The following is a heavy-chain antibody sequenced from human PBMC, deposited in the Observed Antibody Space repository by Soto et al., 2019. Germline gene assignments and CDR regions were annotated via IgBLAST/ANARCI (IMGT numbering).Heavy chain of an antibody. J-gene: IGHJ4*02. D-gene: IGHD5-12*01. V-gene: IGHV1-69*13. Sequence: GASVKVSCKASRGTFSSYAISRVRQAPGQGLEWMGGIIPIFGTANYAQKFQGRVTITADESTSTAYMELSSLRSEDTAVYYCAANLEMATTTFDYWGQGTLVTVSS. CDR2: IIPIFGTA. CDR3: AANLEMATTTFDY. CDR1: RGTFSSYA.